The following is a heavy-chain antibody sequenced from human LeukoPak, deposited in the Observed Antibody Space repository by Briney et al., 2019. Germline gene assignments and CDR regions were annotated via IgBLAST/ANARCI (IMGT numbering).Heavy chain of an antibody. CDR2: IYYSGTT. Sequence: PSETLSLTCTVSGGPISRYYWSWIRQPPGKGLEWIGYIYYSGTTNYNPSLKSRVTISVDTSKSQFSLKLNSVTAADTAVYYCARSGGYSSPQNYWGQGTLVTVSS. CDR3: ARSGGYSSPQNY. J-gene: IGHJ4*02. V-gene: IGHV4-59*01. D-gene: IGHD6-19*01. CDR1: GGPISRYY.